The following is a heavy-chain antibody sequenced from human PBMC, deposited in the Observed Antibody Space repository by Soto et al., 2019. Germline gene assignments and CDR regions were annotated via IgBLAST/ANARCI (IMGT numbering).Heavy chain of an antibody. V-gene: IGHV1-46*01. J-gene: IGHJ4*02. CDR1: GYIFTNHY. CDR3: ARADYYDSSGFYSDS. D-gene: IGHD3-22*01. CDR2: INPSGGST. Sequence: QVQLVQSGAEVKKPGASVKDSCKASGYIFTNHYLHWVRQAPGQGLEWMGIINPSGGSTNYLQKFQGRVTMNRNPSTSTVYMELSSLRSDDTAVYFCARADYYDSSGFYSDSWGQGTLVTVSS.